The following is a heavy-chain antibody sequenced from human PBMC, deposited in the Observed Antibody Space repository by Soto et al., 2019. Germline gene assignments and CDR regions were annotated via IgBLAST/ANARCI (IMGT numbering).Heavy chain of an antibody. J-gene: IGHJ4*02. D-gene: IGHD2-15*01. CDR2: ISAYNGNT. CDR3: ARGYCSGGSCYSIPKFDY. CDR1: GYTFTSYG. Sequence: ASVKVSCKASGYTFTSYGISWVRQAPGQGLEWMGWISAYNGNTNYAQKLQGRVTMTTDTSTSTAYMELRSLRSDDTAVYYCARGYCSGGSCYSIPKFDYWGQGTLVTVSS. V-gene: IGHV1-18*01.